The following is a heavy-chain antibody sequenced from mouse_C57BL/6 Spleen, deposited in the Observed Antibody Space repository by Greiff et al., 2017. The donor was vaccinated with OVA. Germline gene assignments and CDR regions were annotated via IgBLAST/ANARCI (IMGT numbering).Heavy chain of an antibody. D-gene: IGHD2-3*01. J-gene: IGHJ3*01. CDR3: ARYYDGYWFAY. CDR1: GYTFTSYW. Sequence: QVQLQQPGAELVKPGASVKLSCKASGYTFTSYWMHWVKQRPGQGLEWIGMIHPNSGSTNYNEKFKSKATLTVDKSSSTAYMQLSSLTSEDSAVYYCARYYDGYWFAYWGQGTLVTVSA. V-gene: IGHV1-64*01. CDR2: IHPNSGST.